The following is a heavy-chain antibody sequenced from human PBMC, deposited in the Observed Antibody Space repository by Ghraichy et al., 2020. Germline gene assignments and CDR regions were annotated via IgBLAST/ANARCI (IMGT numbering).Heavy chain of an antibody. CDR1: GFIFSGYW. V-gene: IGHV3-7*01. J-gene: IGHJ4*02. CDR2: IKKDGSEK. D-gene: IGHD6-19*01. CDR3: ARDLGGGWFFDY. Sequence: GESLNISCAASGFIFSGYWMSWVRQAPGKGPEWVANIKKDGSEKYYVDSVKGRFTISRDNAKNSLYLQMNSLRAEDTAVYYCARDLGGGWFFDYLSQGALVTAPS.